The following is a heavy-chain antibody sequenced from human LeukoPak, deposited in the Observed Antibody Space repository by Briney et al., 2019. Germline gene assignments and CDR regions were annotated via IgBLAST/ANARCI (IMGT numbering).Heavy chain of an antibody. D-gene: IGHD3-3*01. Sequence: SETLSLTCAVFGGSFSGYYWNWIRQPPGKGLEWIGQINPSRNTNYNPSLKSRVTISVDTSKKQFSLKLSSVTAADTAVYYCARRYDFWSGYPPPLDYWGQGTLATVSS. J-gene: IGHJ4*02. V-gene: IGHV4-34*01. CDR1: GGSFSGYY. CDR2: INPSRNT. CDR3: ARRYDFWSGYPPPLDY.